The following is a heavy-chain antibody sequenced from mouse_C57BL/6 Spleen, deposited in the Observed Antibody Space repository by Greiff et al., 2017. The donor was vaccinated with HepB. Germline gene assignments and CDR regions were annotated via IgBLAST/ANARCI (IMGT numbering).Heavy chain of an antibody. J-gene: IGHJ1*03. CDR2: IRLKSDNYAT. V-gene: IGHV6-3*01. CDR1: GFTFSNYW. CDR3: TGVSNYWYFDV. Sequence: EVKLVESGGGLVQPGGSMKLSCVASGFTFSNYWMNWVRQSPEKGLEWVAQIRLKSDNYATHYAESVKGRFTISRDDSKSSVYLQMNTLRAEDTVVYYCTGVSNYWYFDVWGTGTTVTVSS. D-gene: IGHD2-5*01.